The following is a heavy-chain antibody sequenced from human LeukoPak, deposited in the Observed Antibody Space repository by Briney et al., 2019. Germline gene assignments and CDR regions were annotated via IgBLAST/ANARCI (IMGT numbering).Heavy chain of an antibody. D-gene: IGHD3/OR15-3a*01. Sequence: TSETLSLTCTISGGSISSSIDYWGWIRQPSGKGLEWIGTIYYSVDTYYNPSLKGRVTISVDASKNQFSLELTSVTAADTAVYYCVGASRTSDAFDFWGRGTMVTVSS. CDR1: GGSISSSIDY. V-gene: IGHV4-39*01. CDR3: VGASRTSDAFDF. CDR2: IYYSVDT. J-gene: IGHJ3*01.